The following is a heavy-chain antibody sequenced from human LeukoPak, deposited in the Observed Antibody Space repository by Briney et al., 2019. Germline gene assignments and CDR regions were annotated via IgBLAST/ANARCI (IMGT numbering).Heavy chain of an antibody. V-gene: IGHV4-59*08. D-gene: IGHD4-17*01. CDR2: ISHSGST. J-gene: IGHJ4*02. Sequence: SETLSLTCTVSGGSISSYYWSWIRQPPGEGLEWIGYISHSGSTKYNSSLKSRAIISSDTSKNQFSLKLSSVTAADAALYYCARLRDGDYGGYFDYWGQGTLVTASS. CDR1: GGSISSYY. CDR3: ARLRDGDYGGYFDY.